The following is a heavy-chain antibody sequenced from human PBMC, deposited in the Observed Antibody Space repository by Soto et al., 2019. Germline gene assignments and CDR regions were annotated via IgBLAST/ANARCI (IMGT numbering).Heavy chain of an antibody. CDR3: ARHLGPYSSTSPTGY. Sequence: PVESLKISCKGYGYSFTDYWITWVRQMPGKGLEWVGRIDPSDSYITYSPSFRGQVIISADNSITTAHLQWSSLKASDTDIYYCARHLGPYSSTSPTGYRGQGPLVTVSS. D-gene: IGHD6-19*01. J-gene: IGHJ4*02. CDR2: IDPSDSYI. CDR1: GYSFTDYW. V-gene: IGHV5-10-1*01.